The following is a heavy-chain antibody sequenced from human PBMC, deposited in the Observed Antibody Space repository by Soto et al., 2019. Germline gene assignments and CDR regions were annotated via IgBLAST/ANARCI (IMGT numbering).Heavy chain of an antibody. CDR2: IYSGGST. V-gene: IGHV3-53*01. D-gene: IGHD6-6*01. J-gene: IGHJ5*02. Sequence: GGSLRLSCAASGFTVSSNYMSWVRQAPGKGLEWVSVIYSGGSTYYADSVKGRFTISRDNSKNTLYFQMNSLRAEDTAVYYCARVNTRRSSWGSSSPRWFDPWGQGTLVTVSS. CDR3: ARVNTRRSSWGSSSPRWFDP. CDR1: GFTVSSNY.